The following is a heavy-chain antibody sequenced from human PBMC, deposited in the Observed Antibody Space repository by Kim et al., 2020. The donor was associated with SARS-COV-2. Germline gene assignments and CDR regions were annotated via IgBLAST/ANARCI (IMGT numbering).Heavy chain of an antibody. D-gene: IGHD2-2*01. J-gene: IGHJ4*02. CDR1: GFTFSNFW. CDR3: ATETSCLQY. V-gene: IGHV3-7*01. Sequence: GGSLRLSCATSGFTFSNFWMSWARQAPGKGLEWVANIKQDGSARYYVDSVKGRFTISRDNAKNSLYLQMNSLSAEDTAVYYCATETSCLQYWGQGTLVTVSS. CDR2: IKQDGSAR.